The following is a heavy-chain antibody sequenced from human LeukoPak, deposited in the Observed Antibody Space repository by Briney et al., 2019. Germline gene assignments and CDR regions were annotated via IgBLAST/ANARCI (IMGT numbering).Heavy chain of an antibody. CDR3: ARGYYYYGSGSYFDY. CDR2: ISWNSGSI. J-gene: IGHJ4*02. Sequence: GGSLRLSCAASGFTFSSYGMHWVRQAPGKGLEWVSGISWNSGSIGYADSVKGRFTISRDNAKNSLYLQMNSLRAEDTALYYCARGYYYYGSGSYFDYWGQGTLVTVSS. V-gene: IGHV3-9*01. D-gene: IGHD3-10*01. CDR1: GFTFSSYG.